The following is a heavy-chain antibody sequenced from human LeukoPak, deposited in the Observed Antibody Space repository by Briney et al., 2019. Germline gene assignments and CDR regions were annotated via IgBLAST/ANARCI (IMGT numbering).Heavy chain of an antibody. CDR3: AINGWYCSSTSCYHGDYGMDV. J-gene: IGHJ6*02. CDR2: INSDGSSA. D-gene: IGHD2-2*01. CDR1: GFTFSGYW. Sequence: GGSLRLSCAASGFTFSGYWMHWVRQAPGKGLVWVSRINSDGSSASYADSVKGRFTISRDNAKNTLYLQMNSLRAEDTAVYYCAINGWYCSSTSCYHGDYGMDVWGQGTTVTVSS. V-gene: IGHV3-74*01.